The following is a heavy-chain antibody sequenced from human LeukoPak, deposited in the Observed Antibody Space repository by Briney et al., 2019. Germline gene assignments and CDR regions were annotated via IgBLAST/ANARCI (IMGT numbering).Heavy chain of an antibody. J-gene: IGHJ3*02. CDR1: GGSVSSGSYY. D-gene: IGHD1-26*01. CDR2: IYYSGST. V-gene: IGHV4-61*01. CDR3: AREGGPSDAFDI. Sequence: SETLSLTCTVSGGSVSSGSYYWSWIRQPPGKGLEWIGHIYYSGSTNYNPSLKSRVTISVDTSKNQFSLKLSSVTAADTAVYYCAREGGPSDAFDIWGQGTMVTVSS.